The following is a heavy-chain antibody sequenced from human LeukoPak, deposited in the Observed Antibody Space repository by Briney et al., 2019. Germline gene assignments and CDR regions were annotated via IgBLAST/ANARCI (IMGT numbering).Heavy chain of an antibody. CDR3: ARGGRAMAPDRADY. J-gene: IGHJ4*02. Sequence: GASVKVSCKASGGTFSSYAISWVRQAPGQGLEWMGGIIPIFGTANYAQKFQGRVTITADESTSTAYMELSSLRSEDTAVYYCARGGRAMAPDRADYWGQGTLVTVSS. CDR1: GGTFSSYA. V-gene: IGHV1-69*13. CDR2: IIPIFGTA. D-gene: IGHD5-18*01.